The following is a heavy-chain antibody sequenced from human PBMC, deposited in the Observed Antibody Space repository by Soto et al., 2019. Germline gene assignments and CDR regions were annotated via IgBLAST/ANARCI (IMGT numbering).Heavy chain of an antibody. Sequence: QVQLQESGPGLVKPSQTLSLTCTVSGGSISSGDYYWSWIRQPPGKGLEWIGYIYYSGSTYSNPSLKARVXXXGXTSKNQFSLKLSSVTAADTAVYYCASNSSGYTFYDYWGQGTLVTVSS. CDR3: ASNSSGYTFYDY. V-gene: IGHV4-30-4*01. CDR1: GGSISSGDYY. CDR2: IYYSGST. J-gene: IGHJ4*02. D-gene: IGHD5-18*01.